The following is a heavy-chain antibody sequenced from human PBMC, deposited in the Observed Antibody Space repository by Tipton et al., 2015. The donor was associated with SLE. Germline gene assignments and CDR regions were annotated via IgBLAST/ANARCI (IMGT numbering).Heavy chain of an antibody. CDR1: GGSFSGYY. CDR2: INHSGST. CDR3: ATSISSSWWGGAAFDI. V-gene: IGHV4-34*01. J-gene: IGHJ3*02. D-gene: IGHD6-13*01. Sequence: TLSLTCAVYGGSFSGYYCSWIRQPPGKGLEWIGEINHSGSTNYNPSLMSRVTISVDTSKTQFSLKLTSVTAADTAVYYCATSISSSWWGGAAFDIWGQGTMVTVSS.